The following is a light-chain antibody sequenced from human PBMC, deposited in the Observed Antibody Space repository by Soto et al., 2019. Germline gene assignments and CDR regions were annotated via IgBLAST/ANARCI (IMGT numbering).Light chain of an antibody. V-gene: IGKV1-39*01. CDR1: HNIINY. CDR2: VAS. CDR3: QQSYNAPIT. Sequence: DIQLTQSPYSLSASVGDGVTLTCRASHNIINYLNWYQQKPGKAPQLLIYVASMLESGVPSRFSGSGSGTDFTLTISSLQPEDFATYYCQQSYNAPITFGQGTRLEI. J-gene: IGKJ5*01.